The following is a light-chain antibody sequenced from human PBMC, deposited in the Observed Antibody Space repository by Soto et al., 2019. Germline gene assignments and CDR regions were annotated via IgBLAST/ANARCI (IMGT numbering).Light chain of an antibody. J-gene: IGLJ2*01. V-gene: IGLV2-14*03. Sequence: QSVLTQPASVSGSLGQSITISCTGTSSDVGRYNYVSWYQQHPGKAPKLMIYDVSHRPSGVSNRFSGSKSGNSASLTISGLQAEDEGDYYCTSYTTSSTVVFGGGTKLTVL. CDR2: DVS. CDR3: TSYTTSSTVV. CDR1: SSDVGRYNY.